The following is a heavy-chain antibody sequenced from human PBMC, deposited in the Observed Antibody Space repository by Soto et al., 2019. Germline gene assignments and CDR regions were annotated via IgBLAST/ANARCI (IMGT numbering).Heavy chain of an antibody. CDR1: GFTFNTSA. D-gene: IGHD7-27*01. CDR2: ISGSGGTT. J-gene: IGHJ4*02. V-gene: IGHV3-23*01. Sequence: GGSLRLSSAAFGFTFNTSAMSWVRQAPGKGQEWVSTISGSGGTTYYADSVKGRFTISRDNSKSTLYLRMDSLRAEDTALYSCATRLTRYFDCWGQGTLVTVSS. CDR3: ATRLTRYFDC.